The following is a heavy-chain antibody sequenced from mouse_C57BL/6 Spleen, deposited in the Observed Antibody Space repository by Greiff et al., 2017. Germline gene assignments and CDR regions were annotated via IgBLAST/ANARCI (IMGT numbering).Heavy chain of an antibody. Sequence: QVQLQQPGTELVKPGASVKLSCKASGYTFTSYWMHWVKQRPGQGLEWIGNINPSNGGTNYNEKFKSKATLTVAKSSSTAYMQLSSLTSEDSAVYYCAREEVYYDYDGAWFAYWGQGTLVTVSA. CDR1: GYTFTSYW. J-gene: IGHJ3*01. V-gene: IGHV1-53*01. CDR3: AREEVYYDYDGAWFAY. CDR2: INPSNGGT. D-gene: IGHD2-4*01.